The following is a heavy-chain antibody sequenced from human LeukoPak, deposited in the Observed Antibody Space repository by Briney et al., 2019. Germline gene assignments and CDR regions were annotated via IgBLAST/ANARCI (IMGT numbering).Heavy chain of an antibody. CDR3: ASSTSSRNFDN. J-gene: IGHJ4*02. CDR1: GFTFSSYS. D-gene: IGHD2-2*01. V-gene: IGHV3-21*01. CDR2: ISSSSNFI. Sequence: GGSLRLSCAASGFTFSSYSMNWVRQAPGKGLEWVSYISSSSNFIYYADSVKGRFTVSRDNAKDSLYLQMNSLRAEDTAVYYCASSTSSRNFDNWGPGALVTVSS.